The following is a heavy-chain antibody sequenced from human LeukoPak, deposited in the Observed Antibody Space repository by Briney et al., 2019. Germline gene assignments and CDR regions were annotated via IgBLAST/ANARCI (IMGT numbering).Heavy chain of an antibody. J-gene: IGHJ4*02. CDR1: GGSFSVYY. V-gene: IGHV4-34*01. D-gene: IGHD6-19*01. CDR2: SNHSGST. CDR3: ARGGPGYSSFL. Sequence: SETLSLTCAVYGGSFSVYYWSWIRQPPGKGLEYIGESNHSGSTNYNPSLKSRVTISADTSKNQFSLILRSVTAADTAVYYCARGGPGYSSFLWGQGTLVSVSS.